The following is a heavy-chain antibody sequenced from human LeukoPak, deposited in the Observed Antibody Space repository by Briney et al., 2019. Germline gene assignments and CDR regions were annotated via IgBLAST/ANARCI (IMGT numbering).Heavy chain of an antibody. J-gene: IGHJ6*03. CDR3: ARGGSGSYHYYMDV. CDR2: ISSGSSNI. CDR1: GFTFSTYA. V-gene: IGHV3-21*01. Sequence: PGGSLRLSCVASGFTFSTYAMNWVRQAPGKGLEWVSSISSGSSNIFYADSVQGRFTIARDNTKNSLYLQMNRLRVEDTAVFYCARGGSGSYHYYMDVWGKGTTVTVSS. D-gene: IGHD1-26*01.